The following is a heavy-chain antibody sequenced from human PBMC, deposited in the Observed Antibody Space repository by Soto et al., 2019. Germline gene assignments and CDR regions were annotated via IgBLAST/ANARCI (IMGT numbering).Heavy chain of an antibody. CDR2: INYSGNT. Sequence: ETLSLTCTVSGGSLSSSPYYWGWIRRPPVKGLEFIGSINYSGNTYYSPSLKSRVTLSVDTSKNQFSLKVTSVTATDTGLYYCSRRAPEGFDPWGQGXLVTVYS. CDR1: GGSLSSSPYY. V-gene: IGHV4-39*01. J-gene: IGHJ5*02. CDR3: SRRAPEGFDP.